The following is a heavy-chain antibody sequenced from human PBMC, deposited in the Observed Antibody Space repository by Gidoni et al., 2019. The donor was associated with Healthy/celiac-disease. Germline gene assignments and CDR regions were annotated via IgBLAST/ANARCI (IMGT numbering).Heavy chain of an antibody. Sequence: EVQLVESGGGLVQPGGSLRLSCAASGFTFSSYDMHWVRQATGKGLEWFSAIGTAGDTYYPGSVKGRFTISRENAKNSLYLQMNSLRAGDTAVYYCARNPAFGLYNWNGGDWYFDLWGRGTLVTVSS. CDR2: IGTAGDT. J-gene: IGHJ2*01. D-gene: IGHD1-20*01. V-gene: IGHV3-13*04. CDR3: ARNPAFGLYNWNGGDWYFDL. CDR1: GFTFSSYD.